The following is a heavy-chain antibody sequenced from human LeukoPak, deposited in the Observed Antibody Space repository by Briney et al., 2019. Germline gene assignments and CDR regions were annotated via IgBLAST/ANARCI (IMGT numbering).Heavy chain of an antibody. D-gene: IGHD5-18*01. CDR2: IYYSGST. Sequence: SETLSLTCTVSGGSVSSGSYYWSWIRQPPGKGLEWIGYIYYSGSTNYNPSLKSRVTISVDTSKNQFSLKLSSVTAADTAVYYCARDLLQRGYSHGYYFDYWGQGTLVTVSS. V-gene: IGHV4-61*01. J-gene: IGHJ4*02. CDR1: GGSVSSGSYY. CDR3: ARDLLQRGYSHGYYFDY.